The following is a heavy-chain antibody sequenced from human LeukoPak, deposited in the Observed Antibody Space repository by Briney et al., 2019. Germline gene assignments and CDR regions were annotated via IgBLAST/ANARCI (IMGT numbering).Heavy chain of an antibody. J-gene: IGHJ6*02. D-gene: IGHD5-18*01. CDR2: ISSSSSYI. CDR3: SAMVMGYYYYGMDV. Sequence: GGSLRLSCAASGFTFSSCSMNWVRQAPGKGLEWVSSISSSSSYIYYADSVKGRFTISRDNAKNSLYLQMNSLRAEDTAVYYCSAMVMGYYYYGMDVWGQGTTVTVSS. V-gene: IGHV3-21*01. CDR1: GFTFSSCS.